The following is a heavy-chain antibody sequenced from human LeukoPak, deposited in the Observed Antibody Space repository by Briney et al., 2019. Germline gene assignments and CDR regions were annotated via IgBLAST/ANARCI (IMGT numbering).Heavy chain of an antibody. J-gene: IGHJ6*03. Sequence: GGSLRLSCAASGFTFDNYGMNWVRQAPGKGLEWVSGITWNGDNTGYADSVKGRFTISRDNTKNSLYLQMTSLRAEDTAFYYCTREVATQDYCYYMDVWGKGTTVTVSS. D-gene: IGHD4-23*01. CDR2: ITWNGDNT. CDR3: TREVATQDYCYYMDV. V-gene: IGHV3-20*04. CDR1: GFTFDNYG.